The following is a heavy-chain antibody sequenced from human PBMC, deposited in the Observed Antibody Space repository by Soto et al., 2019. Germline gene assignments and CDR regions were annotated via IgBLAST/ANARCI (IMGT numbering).Heavy chain of an antibody. V-gene: IGHV1-69*13. CDR3: AREVGNDYGDYVPWFDP. J-gene: IGHJ5*02. CDR2: IIPIFGTA. CDR1: GGTFSSYA. Sequence: GASVNVSCKASGGTFSSYAISWVRQAPGQGLEWMGGIIPIFGTANYAQKFQGRVTITADESTSTAYMELSSLRSEDTAVYYCAREVGNDYGDYVPWFDPWGQGTLVTVSS. D-gene: IGHD4-17*01.